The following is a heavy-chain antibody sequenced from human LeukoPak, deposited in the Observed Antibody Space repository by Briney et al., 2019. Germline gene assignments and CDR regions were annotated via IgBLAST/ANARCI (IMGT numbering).Heavy chain of an antibody. V-gene: IGHV1-18*01. J-gene: IGHJ6*02. CDR1: GYTFTSYG. D-gene: IGHD3-10*01. Sequence: ASVKVSCKASGYTFTSYGISWVRQAPGQGLERMGWISAYNGDTNYAQKLQGRVTMTTDTSTSTAYMELRSLRSDDTAVYYCAREEAPRTYYYGSGSHSYCYYGMDVWGQGTTVTVSS. CDR2: ISAYNGDT. CDR3: AREEAPRTYYYGSGSHSYCYYGMDV.